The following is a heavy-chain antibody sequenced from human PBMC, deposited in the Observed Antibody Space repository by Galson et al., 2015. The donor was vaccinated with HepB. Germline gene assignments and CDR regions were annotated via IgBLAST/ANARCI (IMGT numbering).Heavy chain of an antibody. J-gene: IGHJ6*02. CDR2: ISAYNGNT. D-gene: IGHD2-2*01. V-gene: IGHV1-18*04. CDR3: ARDPPGCSSTSCHASYYYYGMDV. CDR1: GYTFTSYG. Sequence: SVKVSCKASGYTFTSYGISWVRQAPGQGLEWMGWISAYNGNTNYAQKLQGRVTMTTDTSTSTAYMELRSLRSDDTAVYYCARDPPGCSSTSCHASYYYYGMDVWGQGTTVTVSS.